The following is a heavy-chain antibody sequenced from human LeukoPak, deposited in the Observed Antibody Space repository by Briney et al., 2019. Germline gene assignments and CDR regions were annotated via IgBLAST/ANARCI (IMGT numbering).Heavy chain of an antibody. D-gene: IGHD6-13*01. Sequence: ASVKVSCKASGYSFTSHDINWVRQATGQGLEWMGWMNPNSGNTGYAQKSQDRVTMTRNTSISTAYLELSSLGSEDTAMYYCASALKRGSAGTLIDHWGQGTLVTVSS. V-gene: IGHV1-8*01. J-gene: IGHJ4*02. CDR3: ASALKRGSAGTLIDH. CDR2: MNPNSGNT. CDR1: GYSFTSHD.